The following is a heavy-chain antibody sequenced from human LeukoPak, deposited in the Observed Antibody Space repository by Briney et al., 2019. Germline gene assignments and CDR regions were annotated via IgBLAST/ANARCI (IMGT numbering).Heavy chain of an antibody. CDR2: LYTNDNT. Sequence: SQTLSLTCTVSGGSVNSGRYYWTWIRQPPGKGLEWIGRLYTNDNTNYNPSLESRVSISLGTSKSQFYLQLTSVTAADTAVYFCARGVVTDDYYMDVWGKGTTVTVSS. CDR1: GGSVNSGRYY. CDR3: ARGVVTDDYYMDV. J-gene: IGHJ6*03. D-gene: IGHD2-21*02. V-gene: IGHV4-61*02.